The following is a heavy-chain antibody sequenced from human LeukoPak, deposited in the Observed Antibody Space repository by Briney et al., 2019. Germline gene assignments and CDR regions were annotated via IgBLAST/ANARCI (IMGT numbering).Heavy chain of an antibody. J-gene: IGHJ4*02. Sequence: ASVKVSCKASGYTFTSYGISWVRQAPGQGLEWMGWISAYNGNTNYAQKLQGRVTMTTDTSTSTAYMELRSLRSDDTAVYYCARDMVRGLVTPSYFDYWGQGTLVTVSS. CDR3: ARDMVRGLVTPSYFDY. V-gene: IGHV1-18*01. CDR2: ISAYNGNT. CDR1: GYTFTSYG. D-gene: IGHD3-10*01.